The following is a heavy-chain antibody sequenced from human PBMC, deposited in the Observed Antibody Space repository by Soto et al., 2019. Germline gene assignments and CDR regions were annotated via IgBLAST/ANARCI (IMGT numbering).Heavy chain of an antibody. V-gene: IGHV1-69*02. CDR1: GGTFSTFA. D-gene: IGHD5-12*01. CDR2: IIPVLDIP. J-gene: IGHJ4*02. CDR3: ATSVELATSDY. Sequence: QVQLVQSEAGVKKPGSSVKVSCKASGGTFSTFAISWVRQAPGQGLEWMGRIIPVLDIPNYAQKFLGRVKITADKSANTAYMELSGLRSDDTAVYYCATSVELATSDYWGQGTLVTVSS.